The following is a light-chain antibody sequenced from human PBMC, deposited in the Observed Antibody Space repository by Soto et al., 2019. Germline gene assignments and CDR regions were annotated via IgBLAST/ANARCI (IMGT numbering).Light chain of an antibody. CDR2: DVS. J-gene: IGLJ1*01. CDR1: SSDVGGYNY. CDR3: CSYTSSSFYV. Sequence: QSALTQPASVSGSPGQSITISCTGTSSDVGGYNYVSWYQQHPGKAPKLMIYDVSNRPSGVSSRFSGSKSGNTASLTISVLQAEDEADYYCCSYTSSSFYVFGTGTKLTVL. V-gene: IGLV2-14*01.